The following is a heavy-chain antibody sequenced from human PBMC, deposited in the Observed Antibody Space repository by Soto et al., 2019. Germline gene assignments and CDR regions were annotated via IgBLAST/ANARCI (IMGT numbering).Heavy chain of an antibody. D-gene: IGHD2-21*02. Sequence: QVQLQESGPGLVKPSETLSLTCTVSGGSISSYYWSWIRQPPGKGLEWIGHIHYSGSTNYNPSFESRVSISVDTSTNQLSLNLRSVTAADTAVYYCARVIRSCYCGVDVWGQGPTVTVSS. CDR2: IHYSGST. V-gene: IGHV4-59*01. CDR1: GGSISSYY. CDR3: ARVIRSCYCGVDV. J-gene: IGHJ6*01.